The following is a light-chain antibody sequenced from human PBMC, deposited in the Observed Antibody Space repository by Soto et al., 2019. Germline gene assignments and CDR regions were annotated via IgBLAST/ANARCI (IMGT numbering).Light chain of an antibody. J-gene: IGKJ5*01. CDR3: QQRTNWPIT. V-gene: IGKV1-9*01. CDR2: AAY. CDR1: QAIDNY. Sequence: DIQLTHSPSFLSASVGDTVTITCRASQAIDNYLAWYHHAPGKAPRLLIYAAYTLQSGVPKRFSGSGSGTEFSLTISSLEPEDFAVYYCQQRTNWPITFGQGTRLEIK.